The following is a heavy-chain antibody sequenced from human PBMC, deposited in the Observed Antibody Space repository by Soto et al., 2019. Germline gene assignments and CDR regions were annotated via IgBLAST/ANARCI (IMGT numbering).Heavy chain of an antibody. Sequence: QVQLQESGPGLVRPSETLSLTCTVSSGSISGSFWSWIRQPPGKGLEWIGYIYYGSTNYNPSLKSRVTISEATSKNQVSLKLSSVTAAASAMYYCAGDVSYSSYLGPAFDIWGQGTMVTVSS. CDR3: AGDVSYSSYLGPAFDI. J-gene: IGHJ3*02. D-gene: IGHD3-16*02. V-gene: IGHV4-59*01. CDR2: IYYGST. CDR1: SGSISGSF.